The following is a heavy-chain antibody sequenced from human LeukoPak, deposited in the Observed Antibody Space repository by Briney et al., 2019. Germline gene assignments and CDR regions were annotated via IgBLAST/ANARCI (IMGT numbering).Heavy chain of an antibody. CDR3: TKVMSTVRFFLYGVDV. Sequence: GGSLRLSCAASGFIFSTYAMNWFRQAPGKGLEWVSGISGSEGDTYYADSVRGRFTISRDSSKNTLYLQMYSLRAEDTAVYYCTKVMSTVRFFLYGVDVWGQGTTVTVSS. CDR2: ISGSEGDT. V-gene: IGHV3-23*01. J-gene: IGHJ6*02. D-gene: IGHD4-17*01. CDR1: GFIFSTYA.